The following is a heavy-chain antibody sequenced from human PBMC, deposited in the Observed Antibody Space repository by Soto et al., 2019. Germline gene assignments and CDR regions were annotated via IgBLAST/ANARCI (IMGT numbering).Heavy chain of an antibody. J-gene: IGHJ4*02. CDR2: IYYSGST. Sequence: SETLSLTCTVSGGSISSYYWSWIRQPPGKGLEWIGYIYYSGSTNYNPSLKSRVTISVDTSKNQFSLKLSSVTAADTAVYYCARGSLRTVTYDYWGQGTLVTVSS. CDR3: ARGSLRTVTYDY. D-gene: IGHD4-17*01. CDR1: GGSISSYY. V-gene: IGHV4-59*08.